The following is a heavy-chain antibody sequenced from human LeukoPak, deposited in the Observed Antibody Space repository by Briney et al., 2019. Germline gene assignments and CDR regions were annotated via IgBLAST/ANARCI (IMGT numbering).Heavy chain of an antibody. CDR1: GGTFSSYA. J-gene: IGHJ4*02. V-gene: IGHV1-69*05. CDR3: ARDQEGFDY. Sequence: SVQVSCQASGGTFSSYAISWVRQAPGQGLEWMGGIIPIFGTANYAQKFQGRVTVTRDTSTSTVHMELSGLRSEDTAVYYCARDQEGFDYWGQGTLVTVSS. CDR2: IIPIFGTA.